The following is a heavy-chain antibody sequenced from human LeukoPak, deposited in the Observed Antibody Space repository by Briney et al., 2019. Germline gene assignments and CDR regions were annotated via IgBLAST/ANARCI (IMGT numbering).Heavy chain of an antibody. D-gene: IGHD3-10*01. J-gene: IGHJ4*02. CDR3: VIGGTYGSGS. CDR2: INNDGSST. V-gene: IGHV3-74*01. Sequence: GGSLRLSRAASGFTFANTWMHWVRQAPGKGLVWVSIINNDGSSTNYADSVKGRFTISRDNAKNTLYLQMNSLRDEDTAVYYCVIGGTYGSGSWGQGTLVTVSS. CDR1: GFTFANTW.